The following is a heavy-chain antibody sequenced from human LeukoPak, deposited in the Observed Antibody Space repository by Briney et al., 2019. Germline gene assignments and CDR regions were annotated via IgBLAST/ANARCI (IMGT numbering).Heavy chain of an antibody. CDR2: ISSSSGYI. Sequence: GSLRLSCAASGFTFSSYIMNWVRQALGKGLEWVSSISSSSGYISYADSVKGRFTISRDNAKKSSYLQMNSLRAEDTAVYYCARDPGDGGYGSGSHRFDYWGQGTLVTVSS. J-gene: IGHJ4*02. D-gene: IGHD3-10*01. V-gene: IGHV3-21*01. CDR3: ARDPGDGGYGSGSHRFDY. CDR1: GFTFSSYI.